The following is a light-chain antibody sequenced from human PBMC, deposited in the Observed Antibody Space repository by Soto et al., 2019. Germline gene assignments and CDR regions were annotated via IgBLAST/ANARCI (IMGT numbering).Light chain of an antibody. CDR3: CSYAGRYTYV. Sequence: QSVLTQPRSVSGSPGQSVTFSCTGTSSDVGAYIYVSWYQQHPGKAPKLIIYDVIKRPSGVPDRFSGSKSSNTASLTISGLQAEDEADYYCCSYAGRYTYVFGTGTKVTVL. J-gene: IGLJ1*01. CDR2: DVI. V-gene: IGLV2-11*01. CDR1: SSDVGAYIY.